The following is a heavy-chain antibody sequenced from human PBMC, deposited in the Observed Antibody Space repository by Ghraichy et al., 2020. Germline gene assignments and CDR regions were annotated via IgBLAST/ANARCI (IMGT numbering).Heavy chain of an antibody. Sequence: GESLNISCAASGFTFSSYWMSWVRQAPGKGLEWVANIKQDGSEKYYVDSVKGRFTISRDNAKNSLYLQMNSLRAEDTAVYYCARDIAAGTSWFDPWGQGTLVTVSS. D-gene: IGHD6-13*01. J-gene: IGHJ5*02. CDR1: GFTFSSYW. CDR2: IKQDGSEK. CDR3: ARDIAAGTSWFDP. V-gene: IGHV3-7*01.